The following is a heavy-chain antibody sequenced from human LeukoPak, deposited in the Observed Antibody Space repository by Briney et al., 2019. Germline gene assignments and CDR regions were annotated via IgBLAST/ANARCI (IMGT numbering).Heavy chain of an antibody. CDR2: IYYSGST. J-gene: IGHJ4*02. Sequence: SETLSLTCTVSGDSISSSSYYWGWIRQPPGKGLEWIGSIYYSGSTYYNPSLKSRVTISVDTSKNQFSLKLSSVTAADTAVYYCARSAGTTRGFDYWGQGTLVT. CDR1: GDSISSSSYY. CDR3: ARSAGTTRGFDY. D-gene: IGHD1-1*01. V-gene: IGHV4-39*01.